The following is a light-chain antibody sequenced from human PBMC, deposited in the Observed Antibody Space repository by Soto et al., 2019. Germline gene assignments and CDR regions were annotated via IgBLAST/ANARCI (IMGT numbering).Light chain of an antibody. CDR2: GNS. Sequence: QSALTQPPSVSGAPGQRVTISCTGSSSNIGAGYDVHWYQQLPGTAPKLLIYGNSNRPSGVPDRFSGSKSGTSASLAITGLQAEDEADYYCQSYDSSRLVVFGGGTKLTVL. CDR1: SSNIGAGYD. J-gene: IGLJ2*01. CDR3: QSYDSSRLVV. V-gene: IGLV1-40*01.